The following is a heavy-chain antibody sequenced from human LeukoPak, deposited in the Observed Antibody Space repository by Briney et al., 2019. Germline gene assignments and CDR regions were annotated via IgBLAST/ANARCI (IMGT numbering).Heavy chain of an antibody. Sequence: PSQTLSLTCDVSGDSMSSSRFSWSWLRQPPGKGLEWIGYGYHGGSTHYNPSLQSRVTISVDRSKKQFSLKLSSVTAADTAVYYCARVVVVPAANQNYYGMDVWGQGTTVTVSS. J-gene: IGHJ6*02. CDR2: GYHGGST. CDR1: GDSMSSSRFS. D-gene: IGHD2-2*01. CDR3: ARVVVVPAANQNYYGMDV. V-gene: IGHV4-30-2*01.